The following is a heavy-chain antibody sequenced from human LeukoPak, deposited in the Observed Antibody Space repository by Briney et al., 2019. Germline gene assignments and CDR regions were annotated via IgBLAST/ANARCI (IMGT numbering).Heavy chain of an antibody. CDR3: ARLYCSSTSCSAYHFDY. CDR2: ISAYNGNT. Sequence: ASVTVSCKASGYTFTSYGISWVRQAPGQGLEWMGWISAYNGNTNYAQKFQGRVTMTTDTSTSTVYMELRSLRSDDTAVYYCARLYCSSTSCSAYHFDYWGQGALVTVSS. V-gene: IGHV1-18*01. J-gene: IGHJ4*02. D-gene: IGHD2-2*01. CDR1: GYTFTSYG.